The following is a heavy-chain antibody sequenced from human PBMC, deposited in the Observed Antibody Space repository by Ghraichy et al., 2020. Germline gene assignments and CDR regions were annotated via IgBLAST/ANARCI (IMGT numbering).Heavy chain of an antibody. CDR3: ARDPMYNWNDILRYYGMDV. Sequence: ASVKVSCKASGYTFTGYYMHWVRQAPGQGLEWMGWINPNSGGTNYAQKFQGRVTMTRDTSISTAYMELSRLRSDDTAVYYCARDPMYNWNDILRYYGMDVWGQGTTVTVSS. V-gene: IGHV1-2*02. J-gene: IGHJ6*02. CDR2: INPNSGGT. D-gene: IGHD1-1*01. CDR1: GYTFTGYY.